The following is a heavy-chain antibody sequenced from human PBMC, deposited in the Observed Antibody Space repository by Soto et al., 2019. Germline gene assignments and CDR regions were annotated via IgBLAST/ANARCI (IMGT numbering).Heavy chain of an antibody. CDR3: ARDGFCTSTTCRVGNWFDP. J-gene: IGHJ5*02. D-gene: IGHD2-2*01. CDR2: INHRGST. V-gene: IGHV4-34*01. Sequence: SETLSLTCVVYGGSFSCYYWSWIRQSPGKGLEWIGGINHRGSTNYNPSLESRVTISVDTSKNQFSLKLPSVTAADTAMYYCARDGFCTSTTCRVGNWFDPWGQGTLVTVSS. CDR1: GGSFSCYY.